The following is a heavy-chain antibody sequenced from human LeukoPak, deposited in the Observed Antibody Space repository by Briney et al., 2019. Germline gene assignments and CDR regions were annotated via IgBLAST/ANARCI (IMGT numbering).Heavy chain of an antibody. D-gene: IGHD2-8*02. Sequence: GGSLRLSCAASGFTFSSYAMHWVRQAPGKGLEWVAVISYDGSNKYYADSVKGRFTISRDNSKNTLYLQMNSLRAEDTAVYYFARDPIVLYYFDYWGQGTLVTVSS. V-gene: IGHV3-30-3*01. CDR3: ARDPIVLYYFDY. CDR2: ISYDGSNK. J-gene: IGHJ4*02. CDR1: GFTFSSYA.